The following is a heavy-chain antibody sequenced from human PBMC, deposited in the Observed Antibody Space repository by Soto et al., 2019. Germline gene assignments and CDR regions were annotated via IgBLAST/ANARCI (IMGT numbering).Heavy chain of an antibody. CDR3: ARVLIPQRYYYYGMDV. V-gene: IGHV3-48*03. D-gene: IGHD1-1*01. CDR2: ISSGGTIT. J-gene: IGHJ6*02. CDR1: GFTFSSYE. Sequence: SLTRSCAASGFTFSSYEMNWVRQAAGKGLEWVSYISSGGTITYNADSVKGRFTIYRDNAKNSLYLQMNSLRAEDTAVYYCARVLIPQRYYYYGMDVWGQGTTVTVSS.